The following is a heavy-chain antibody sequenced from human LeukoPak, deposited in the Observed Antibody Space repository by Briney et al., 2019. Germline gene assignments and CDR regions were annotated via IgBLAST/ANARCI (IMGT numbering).Heavy chain of an antibody. J-gene: IGHJ6*03. D-gene: IGHD3-3*01. CDR3: ARVRITIFGVVIRYYYYMDV. Sequence: PGGSLRLSCAASGFTFSSYWMHWVRQAPGKGLEWVANIKQDGSEKYYVDSVKGRFTISRDNAKNSLYLQMNSLRAEDTAVYYCARVRITIFGVVIRYYYYMDVWGKGTTVTVSS. CDR1: GFTFSSYW. V-gene: IGHV3-7*01. CDR2: IKQDGSEK.